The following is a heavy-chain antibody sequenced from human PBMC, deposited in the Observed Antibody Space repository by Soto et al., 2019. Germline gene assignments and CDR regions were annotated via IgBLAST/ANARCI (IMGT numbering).Heavy chain of an antibody. CDR2: ISGSGGST. J-gene: IGHJ4*02. V-gene: IGHV3-23*01. CDR1: GFTFSSYA. CDR3: AIRTGTAGWRGYFDY. Sequence: EVQLLESGGGLVQPGGSLRLSCAASGFTFSSYAMSWVRQAPGKGLEWVSAISGSGGSTYYADSVKGRFTISRDNSKNTLYLQMTSLRAEDTALYYCAIRTGTAGWRGYFDYWGQGTLVTVSS. D-gene: IGHD1-1*01.